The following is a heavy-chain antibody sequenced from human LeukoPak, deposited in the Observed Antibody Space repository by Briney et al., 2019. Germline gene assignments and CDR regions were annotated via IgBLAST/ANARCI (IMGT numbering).Heavy chain of an antibody. J-gene: IGHJ6*02. Sequence: GASVKVSCKASGGTFSSYAISWVRQAPGQGLEWTGRIIPILGIANYAQKFQGRVTITADKSTSTAYMELSSLRSEDTAVYYCARWEYYGSGSFKRSYYYYYGMDVWGQGTTVTVSS. CDR3: ARWEYYGSGSFKRSYYYYYGMDV. V-gene: IGHV1-69*04. CDR1: GGTFSSYA. D-gene: IGHD3-10*01. CDR2: IIPILGIA.